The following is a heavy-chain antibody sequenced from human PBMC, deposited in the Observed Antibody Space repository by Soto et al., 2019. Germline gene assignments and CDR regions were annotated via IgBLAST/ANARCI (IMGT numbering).Heavy chain of an antibody. CDR3: ARDRVAGGPYYFDY. D-gene: IGHD2-15*01. CDR2: IYYSGST. Sequence: QMQLQESGPGLVKPSQTLSLTCTVSGGSISSGGYYWSWIRQHPGKGLEWIGYIYYSGSTYYNPSLKSRVTISVDTSKNQFSLKLSSVTAADTAVYYCARDRVAGGPYYFDYWGQGTLVTVSS. J-gene: IGHJ4*02. V-gene: IGHV4-31*03. CDR1: GGSISSGGYY.